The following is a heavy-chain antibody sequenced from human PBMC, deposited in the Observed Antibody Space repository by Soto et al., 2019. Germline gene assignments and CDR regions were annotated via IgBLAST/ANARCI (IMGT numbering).Heavy chain of an antibody. V-gene: IGHV5-10-1*01. CDR1: GYSFTSYW. Sequence: GESLKISCKGSGYSFTSYWISWVRQMPGKGLEWMGRIDPSDSYTNYSPSFQGHVTISADKSISTAYLQWSSLKASDTAMYYCARHVGAVAGTGEGPLYYFDYWGQGTLVTVSS. J-gene: IGHJ4*02. CDR3: ARHVGAVAGTGEGPLYYFDY. D-gene: IGHD6-19*01. CDR2: IDPSDSYT.